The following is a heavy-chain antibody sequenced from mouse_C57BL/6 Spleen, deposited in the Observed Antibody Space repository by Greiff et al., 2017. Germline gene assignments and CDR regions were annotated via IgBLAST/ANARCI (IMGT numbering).Heavy chain of an antibody. CDR1: GYTFTSYW. CDR3: ARKRAVPPFDY. CDR2: IDPSDSYT. V-gene: IGHV1-50*01. D-gene: IGHD1-1*01. Sequence: QVQLQQPGAELVKPGASVKLSCKASGYTFTSYWMQWVKQRPGQGLEWIGEIDPSDSYTNNNQKFNGMATLTVDTSSRTASMQLSSLTSEGSAVYCCARKRAVPPFDYWGQGTTLTVSS. J-gene: IGHJ2*01.